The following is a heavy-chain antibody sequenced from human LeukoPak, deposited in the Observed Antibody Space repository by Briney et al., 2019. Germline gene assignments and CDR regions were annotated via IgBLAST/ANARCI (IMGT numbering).Heavy chain of an antibody. CDR3: ASPLAPRIAAAGSGY. J-gene: IGHJ4*02. CDR1: GYTFTSYY. V-gene: IGHV1-46*01. D-gene: IGHD6-13*01. Sequence: ASVKVSCKASGYTFTSYYMHWVRQAPGQGLEWMGIINPSGGSTSYAQKFQGRVTMTRDTSTSTVYMELSSLRAEDTAVYYCASPLAPRIAAAGSGYWGQGTLVTVSS. CDR2: INPSGGST.